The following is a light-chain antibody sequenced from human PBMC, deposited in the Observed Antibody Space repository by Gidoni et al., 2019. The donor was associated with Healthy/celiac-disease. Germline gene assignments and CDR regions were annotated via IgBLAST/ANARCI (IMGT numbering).Light chain of an antibody. J-gene: IGLJ2*01. CDR1: SLQSYY. CDR2: GKN. CDR3: NSRDSSGNHLVV. Sequence: SSELTQDPAVSVALGQTVRITCQGDSLQSYYASWYQQKPGQAPVLVIYGKNNRPSGIPDRFSGSSPGNTASLTITGAQAEDEADYYCNSRDSSGNHLVVFGGGTKLTVL. V-gene: IGLV3-19*01.